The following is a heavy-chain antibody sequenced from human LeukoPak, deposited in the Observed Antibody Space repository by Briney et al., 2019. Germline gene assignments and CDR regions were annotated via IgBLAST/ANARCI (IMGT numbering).Heavy chain of an antibody. J-gene: IGHJ4*02. Sequence: PSETLSLTCAVYGGSFSGYYWSWIRQPPGKGLEWIGEINHSDNTDYNPSLKSRVTISLDTSKNQFSLKLNSVTAADTALYYCASSSGSGSYWLDYWGQGNLVTVSS. CDR3: ASSSGSGSYWLDY. CDR2: INHSDNT. D-gene: IGHD1-26*01. V-gene: IGHV4-34*01. CDR1: GGSFSGYY.